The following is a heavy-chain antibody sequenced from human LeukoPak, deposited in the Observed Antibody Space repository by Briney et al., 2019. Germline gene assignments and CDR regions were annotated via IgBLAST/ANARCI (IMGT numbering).Heavy chain of an antibody. CDR3: ARVYIRFGGDQNRTGTYVGY. J-gene: IGHJ4*02. CDR1: GYTFTGYY. CDR2: INPNSGGT. D-gene: IGHD1-1*01. V-gene: IGHV1-2*02. Sequence: GASVKVSCKASGYTFTGYYMHWVRQAPGQGLEWMGWINPNSGGTNYAQKFQGRVTMTRDTSISTAYMELSRLRSDDTAVYYCARVYIRFGGDQNRTGTYVGYWGQGTLVTVAS.